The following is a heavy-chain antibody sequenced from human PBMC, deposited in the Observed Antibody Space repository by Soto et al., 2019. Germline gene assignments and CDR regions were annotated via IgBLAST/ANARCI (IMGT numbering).Heavy chain of an antibody. D-gene: IGHD1-1*01. CDR1: GGSFSGYY. CDR2: ITRYGTI. CDR3: ARLFAGATGNWYFDL. J-gene: IGHJ2*01. Sequence: QVQLQQWGAGLLKPSETLSLTCAVYGGSFSGYYWSWVRQAPGKGLEWIGEITRYGTINYNPSLKSQVTMSLDTSKNQFSLRLNSVSDADAALYYCARLFAGATGNWYFDLWGRGTLVTVSS. V-gene: IGHV4-34*01.